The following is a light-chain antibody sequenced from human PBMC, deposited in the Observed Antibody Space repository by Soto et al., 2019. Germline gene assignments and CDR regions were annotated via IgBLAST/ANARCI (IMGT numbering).Light chain of an antibody. Sequence: QSALTQPASVSGSPEQSITISCTGTSSDVGAYIFVSWYQQHPGKAPKLMIYDIINRPSGVSNRFSGSKSGNTASLTISGLQAEDEADYYCVSFTTSRSYVFGTGTKLTVL. CDR1: SSDVGAYIF. CDR2: DII. CDR3: VSFTTSRSYV. J-gene: IGLJ1*01. V-gene: IGLV2-14*03.